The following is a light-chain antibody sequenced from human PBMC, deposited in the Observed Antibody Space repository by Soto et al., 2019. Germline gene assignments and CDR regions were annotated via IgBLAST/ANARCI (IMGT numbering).Light chain of an antibody. CDR3: QQSYSTLLLT. J-gene: IGKJ4*01. Sequence: DIQMTQSPSSLSASVGDRVTITCRASQSISSYLNWYQQKPGKAPKLLIYAASSLQSGVPARFSGSGSGTEFTLTISSMLPEDVATAYCQQSYSTLLLTFGGGTKVEIK. CDR2: AAS. V-gene: IGKV1-39*01. CDR1: QSISSY.